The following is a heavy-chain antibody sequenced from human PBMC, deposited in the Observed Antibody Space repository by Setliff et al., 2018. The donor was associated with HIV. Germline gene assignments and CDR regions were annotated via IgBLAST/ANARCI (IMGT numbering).Heavy chain of an antibody. J-gene: IGHJ3*02. CDR3: ARGQGCGGGCHYAFEM. CDR1: GVSISTYY. Sequence: SETLSLTCTVSGVSISTYYWIWIRQSPGKGLEWIGHIYTSGTTNYNPSLKSRVTISLDTSNNQFSLKLSSVTAADTAVYYCARGQGCGGGCHYAFEMWGQGTMVTVSS. V-gene: IGHV4-4*09. CDR2: IYTSGTT. D-gene: IGHD2-21*02.